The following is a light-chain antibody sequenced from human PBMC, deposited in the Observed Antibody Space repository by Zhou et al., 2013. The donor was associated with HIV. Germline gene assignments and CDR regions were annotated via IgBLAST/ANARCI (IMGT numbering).Light chain of an antibody. V-gene: IGKV2D-29*02. Sequence: DIVMTQSPLSLPVTPGEPASISCRSSQSLLHTNGKNYLDWYLQKPGQSPQLLIYEVSNRFSGVPDRFSGSGSGTDFTLEISRVEAEDVGVYYCMQSRQDPYSFGPGTKLQIK. CDR1: QSLLHTNGKNY. CDR3: MQSRQDPYS. CDR2: EVS. J-gene: IGKJ2*03.